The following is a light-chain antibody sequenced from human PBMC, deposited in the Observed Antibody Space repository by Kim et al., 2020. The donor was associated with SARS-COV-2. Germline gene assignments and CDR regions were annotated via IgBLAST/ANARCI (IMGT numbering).Light chain of an antibody. J-gene: IGKJ5*01. V-gene: IGKV1-9*01. Sequence: ASVRDRVTITCRASQGISTYLAWYQQKPGIALKLLIYDASTLETGVPSRFSGRGSGTEFTLTISSLQPEDFATYYCQQLKSYPITFGQGTRLEIK. CDR1: QGISTY. CDR2: DAS. CDR3: QQLKSYPIT.